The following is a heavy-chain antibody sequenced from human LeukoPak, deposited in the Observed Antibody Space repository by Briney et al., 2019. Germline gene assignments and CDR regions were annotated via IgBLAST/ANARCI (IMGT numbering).Heavy chain of an antibody. V-gene: IGHV1-18*01. Sequence: ASVKVSCKASGYTFTSYGISWVRQAPGQGLEWMGWISAYNGNTNYAQKLQGRVTMTTDTSTSTAYMELRSLRSDDTAVYYCAREAGSRSSWYNENYYYYMDVWGKGTTVTVSS. CDR3: AREAGSRSSWYNENYYYYMDV. CDR2: ISAYNGNT. CDR1: GYTFTSYG. D-gene: IGHD6-13*01. J-gene: IGHJ6*03.